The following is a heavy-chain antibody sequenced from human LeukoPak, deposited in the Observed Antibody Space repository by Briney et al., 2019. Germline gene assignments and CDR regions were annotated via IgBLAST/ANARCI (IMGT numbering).Heavy chain of an antibody. CDR2: FDPEEAKM. D-gene: IGHD3-3*01. CDR1: GNSLSELS. J-gene: IGHJ4*02. V-gene: IGHV1-24*01. CDR3: TTRSGDFWSGFVN. Sequence: VASVTVSCKVSGNSLSELSIQWVRQAPGKGLECLGGFDPEEAKMVYAQNFQGRVTMTEDTSTQTAYMELSGLTSDDTAVYYCTTRSGDFWSGFVNWGKGTLVTVSS.